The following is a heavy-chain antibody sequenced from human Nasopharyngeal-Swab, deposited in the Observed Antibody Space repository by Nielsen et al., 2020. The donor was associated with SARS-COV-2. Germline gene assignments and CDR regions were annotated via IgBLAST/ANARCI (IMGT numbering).Heavy chain of an antibody. CDR3: ARVGTSGWYDY. CDR2: ITNNGGST. Sequence: GESLKISCAASGFTFSGYAMHWVRQAPGKGPEYVSAITNNGGSTYYANSVKGRFTISRDNSKNTLYLQMGSLRAEDMAVYYCARVGTSGWYDYWGQGTLVTVSS. V-gene: IGHV3-64*01. J-gene: IGHJ4*02. D-gene: IGHD6-19*01. CDR1: GFTFSGYA.